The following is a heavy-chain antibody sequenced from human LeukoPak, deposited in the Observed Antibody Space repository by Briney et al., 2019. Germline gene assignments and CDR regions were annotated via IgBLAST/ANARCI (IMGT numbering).Heavy chain of an antibody. J-gene: IGHJ3*02. CDR1: GGSISSYY. Sequence: SETLSLTCTVSGGSISSYYWSWVRQPPGKGLEWIGYIYYSGSTNYNPSLKSRVTISVDTPKNQFSLKLSSVTAADTAVYYCARDREVDYYDSSGYYFVGAFDIWGQGTMVTVSS. CDR3: ARDREVDYYDSSGYYFVGAFDI. CDR2: IYYSGST. V-gene: IGHV4-59*01. D-gene: IGHD3-22*01.